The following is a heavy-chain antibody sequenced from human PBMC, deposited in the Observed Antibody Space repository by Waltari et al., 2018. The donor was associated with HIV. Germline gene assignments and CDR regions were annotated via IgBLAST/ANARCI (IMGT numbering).Heavy chain of an antibody. J-gene: IGHJ4*02. CDR1: DGSFSGYY. D-gene: IGHD3-22*01. CDR2: INPSGRT. V-gene: IGHV4-34*02. CDR3: AREGLSGYYPFDY. Sequence: QVQLQQWGAGLLKPSETLSLSCGAYDGSFSGYYWSWIRQPPGKGLEWIGEINPSGRTNYNPSLKSRVTISLDTSRNQLSLKLTSVTAADTAVYYCAREGLSGYYPFDYWGQGTLVTVSS.